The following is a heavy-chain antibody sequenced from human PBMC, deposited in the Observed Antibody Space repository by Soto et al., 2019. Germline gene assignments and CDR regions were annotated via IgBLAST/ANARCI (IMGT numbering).Heavy chain of an antibody. CDR3: ARGRYCLTGRCFTNWFDS. CDR2: IYKSTTT. Sequence: KASETLALTCSFSVDSISTVDYFWAWIRQPPGQALEYIGYIYKSTTTYYNPSFESRVAISLDTSKSQFSLTVTSVTAADTAVYFCARGRYCLTGRCFTNWFDSWGQGTLVTVSS. D-gene: IGHD2-15*01. J-gene: IGHJ5*01. CDR1: VDSISTVDYF. V-gene: IGHV4-30-4*01.